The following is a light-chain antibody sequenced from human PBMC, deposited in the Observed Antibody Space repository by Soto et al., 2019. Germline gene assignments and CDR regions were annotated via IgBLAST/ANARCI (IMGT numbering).Light chain of an antibody. V-gene: IGLV2-11*01. CDR2: DVS. J-gene: IGLJ1*01. CDR3: CSYAGSYTYV. CDR1: SSDVGGYNY. Sequence: QSALTQPRSVSGSPGQSVTISCTGTSSDVGGYNYVSWYQQHPGKAPKLMIYDVSKRPSGVPDRFSGSESGNTASLTISGLQAEDEADYYCCSYAGSYTYVFGTGTKVTVL.